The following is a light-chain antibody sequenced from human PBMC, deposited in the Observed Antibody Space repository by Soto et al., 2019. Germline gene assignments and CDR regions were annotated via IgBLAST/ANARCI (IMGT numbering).Light chain of an antibody. CDR2: GAS. V-gene: IGKV3-20*01. CDR3: QQYGSAPRT. J-gene: IGKJ1*01. CDR1: QSVSSN. Sequence: EIVLTQSPATLSLSPGERATLSCRASQSVSSNLAWYQHKPGQAPRLLIYGASSRATGIPDRFSGSGSGTDFTLTVSRLEPEDFAVYYCQQYGSAPRTFGQGTKVDIK.